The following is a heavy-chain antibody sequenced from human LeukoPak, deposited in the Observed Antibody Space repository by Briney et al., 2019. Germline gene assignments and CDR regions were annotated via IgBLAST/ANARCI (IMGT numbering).Heavy chain of an antibody. V-gene: IGHV1-2*02. CDR2: INPSSGGT. CDR1: GYTFTGYY. Sequence: ASVKVSCEASGYTFTGYYMHWMRQAPGQGLEWMGWINPSSGGTNYAQKFQGRVTMTRDTSISPAYMELSRLRSDDTAVYYCARVALEYYDFPYFDYWGQGTLVTVSS. D-gene: IGHD3-3*01. CDR3: ARVALEYYDFPYFDY. J-gene: IGHJ4*02.